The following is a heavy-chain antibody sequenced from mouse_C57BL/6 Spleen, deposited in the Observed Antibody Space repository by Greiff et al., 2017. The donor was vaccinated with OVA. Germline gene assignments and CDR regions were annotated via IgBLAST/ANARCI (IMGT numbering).Heavy chain of an antibody. J-gene: IGHJ4*01. CDR2: IYPSDSET. Sequence: QVQLQQPGAELVRPGSSVKLSCKASGYTFTSYWMDWVKQRPGQGLEWIGNIYPSDSETHYNQKFKDKATLTVDKSSSTAYMQLSSLTSEDSAVYYCARVYGNYGYYAMDYWGQGTSVTVSS. CDR3: ARVYGNYGYYAMDY. V-gene: IGHV1-61*01. D-gene: IGHD2-1*01. CDR1: GYTFTSYW.